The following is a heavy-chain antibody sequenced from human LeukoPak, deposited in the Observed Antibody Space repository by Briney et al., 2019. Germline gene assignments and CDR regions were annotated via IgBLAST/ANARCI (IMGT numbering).Heavy chain of an antibody. CDR1: GFTFSSYG. Sequence: GGSLRLSCAASGFTFSSYGMHWVRQAPGKGLEWVAVISYDGSNKYYADSVKGRFTISRDNSKSTLYIQMNSLRAEDTAVYYCAKAGAVVVVAAKYFDYWGQGTLVTVSS. CDR3: AKAGAVVVVAAKYFDY. V-gene: IGHV3-30*18. J-gene: IGHJ4*02. CDR2: ISYDGSNK. D-gene: IGHD2-15*01.